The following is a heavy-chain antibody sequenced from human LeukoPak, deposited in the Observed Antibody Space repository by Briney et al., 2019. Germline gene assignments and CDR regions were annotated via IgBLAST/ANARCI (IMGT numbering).Heavy chain of an antibody. CDR2: ISYSGNI. CDR1: GGSISSSTYY. CDR3: ARQRRLELPDY. V-gene: IGHV4-39*01. D-gene: IGHD3-16*01. Sequence: SETLSLTCTVSGGSISSSTYYWGRIRQPPGKGLEWIGSISYSGNIYYNPSLKSRVTISVDTSKNQFSLKLSSVTAADTAVYYCARQRRLELPDYWGQGTLVTVSS. J-gene: IGHJ4*02.